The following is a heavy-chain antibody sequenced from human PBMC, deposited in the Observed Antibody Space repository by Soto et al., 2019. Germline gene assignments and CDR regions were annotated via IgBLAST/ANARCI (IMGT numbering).Heavy chain of an antibody. D-gene: IGHD3-16*01. V-gene: IGHV3-30*03. CDR3: ATDANEYLWEYYFDF. J-gene: IGHJ4*02. CDR2: ISHDGSNQ. CDR1: GFTFSTYG. Sequence: QVQLVESGGGVVQPGRSLRLSCAASGFTFSTYGMHWVRQAPATGLEWVAFISHDGSNQYYADSMKGRFTISRDNSKNTPNLQMNSLRPDDTAVYYCATDANEYLWEYYFDFWGQGTLVTVST.